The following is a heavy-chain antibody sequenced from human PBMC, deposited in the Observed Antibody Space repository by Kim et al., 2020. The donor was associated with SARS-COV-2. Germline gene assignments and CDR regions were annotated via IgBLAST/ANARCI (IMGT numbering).Heavy chain of an antibody. CDR3: ARNSKRVARPVDY. D-gene: IGHD6-6*01. J-gene: IGHJ4*02. V-gene: IGHV4-34*01. CDR2: INHSGST. CDR1: GGSFSGYY. Sequence: SETLSLTCAVYGGSFSGYYWSWIRQPPGKGLEWIGEINHSGSTNYNPSLKSRVTISVDTSKNQFSLKLSSVTAADTAVYYCARNSKRVARPVDYWGQGTLVTVSS.